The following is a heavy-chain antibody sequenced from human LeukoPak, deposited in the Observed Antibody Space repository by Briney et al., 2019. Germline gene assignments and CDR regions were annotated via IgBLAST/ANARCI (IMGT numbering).Heavy chain of an antibody. CDR2: ISGSGGST. CDR3: AKQFPMAATVRGNFDY. D-gene: IGHD6-13*01. CDR1: GFTFSSYA. V-gene: IGHV3-23*01. Sequence: GGSLRLSCAASGFTFSSYAMSWDRQAPGKGLEWVSAISGSGGSTYYADSVKGRFTISRDNSKNTLYLQMNSLRAEDTAVYYCAKQFPMAATVRGNFDYWGQGTLVTVSS. J-gene: IGHJ4*02.